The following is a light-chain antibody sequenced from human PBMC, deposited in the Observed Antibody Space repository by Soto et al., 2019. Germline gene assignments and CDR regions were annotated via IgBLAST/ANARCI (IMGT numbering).Light chain of an antibody. J-gene: IGLJ2*01. Sequence: QSVLTQPPSASGTPGQRVTISCSGSSSNIETNYVYWYQQLPGTAPKLLIYGNNQRPSGVPDRFSGSKSATSASLAISGLRSEDEADCYCAAWDDSLSGPVFGGGTKLTVL. CDR2: GNN. CDR1: SSNIETNY. CDR3: AAWDDSLSGPV. V-gene: IGLV1-47*01.